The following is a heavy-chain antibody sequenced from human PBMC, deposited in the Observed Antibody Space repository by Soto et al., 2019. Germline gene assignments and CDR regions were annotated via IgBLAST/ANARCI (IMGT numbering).Heavy chain of an antibody. CDR2: ISYDGSNK. J-gene: IGHJ4*02. Sequence: GGSLRLSCAASGFTFSSYAMHWVRQAPGKGLEWVSFISYDGSNKYYADSVKGRFTISRDNSKYTLYLQMNSLRAEDTAVYYCARNAEWFWSGYSTEPGGFDYWGQGTLVTVSS. V-gene: IGHV3-30-3*01. CDR3: ARNAEWFWSGYSTEPGGFDY. CDR1: GFTFSSYA. D-gene: IGHD3-3*01.